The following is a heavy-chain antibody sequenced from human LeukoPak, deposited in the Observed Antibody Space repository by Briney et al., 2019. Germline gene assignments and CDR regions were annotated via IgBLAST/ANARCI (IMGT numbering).Heavy chain of an antibody. Sequence: PGGSLRLSCAASGFTFRSYEMNWVRQAPGKGLERVSYISSSGSTIYYADSVKGRFTISRDSAKNSLYLQMNSLRAEDTAVYYCARPLWFGDTGDYWGQGTLVTVSS. D-gene: IGHD3-10*01. J-gene: IGHJ4*02. CDR1: GFTFRSYE. CDR2: ISSSGSTI. V-gene: IGHV3-48*03. CDR3: ARPLWFGDTGDY.